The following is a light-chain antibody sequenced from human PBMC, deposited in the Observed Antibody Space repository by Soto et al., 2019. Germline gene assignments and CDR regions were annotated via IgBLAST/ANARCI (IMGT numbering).Light chain of an antibody. V-gene: IGKV3D-15*01. J-gene: IGKJ5*01. CDR1: QSAGNF. Sequence: IVMTQSPATLSVSPGETASLSCRASQSAGNFLAWYQQKPGQAPRLLIYYISTRATGIPARFSGSGSGTEFTLTISSLQSEDSAVYYCQQHNQWPITFGQGTRLENK. CDR3: QQHNQWPIT. CDR2: YIS.